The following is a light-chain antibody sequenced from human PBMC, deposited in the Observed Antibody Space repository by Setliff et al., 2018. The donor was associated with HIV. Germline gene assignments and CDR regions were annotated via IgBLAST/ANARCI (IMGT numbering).Light chain of an antibody. J-gene: IGLJ1*01. CDR2: DVS. Sequence: QSALTQPASVSGSPGQSITISCTGISSDVGNYNYVSWYQEHPGKAPKLMIYDVSKRPSGVSNRFSGSKSGNTASLTISGLQAEDEADYHCSSNTGRSTLVFGTGTKVTVL. CDR3: SSNTGRSTLV. V-gene: IGLV2-14*01. CDR1: SSDVGNYNY.